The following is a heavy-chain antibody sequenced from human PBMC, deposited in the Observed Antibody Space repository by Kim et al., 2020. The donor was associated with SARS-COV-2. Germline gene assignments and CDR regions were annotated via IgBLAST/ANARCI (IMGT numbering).Heavy chain of an antibody. D-gene: IGHD2-2*01. V-gene: IGHV3-30*02. CDR3: AKDPACSSTSCIDY. Sequence: ESVKGRLTIARDNSKNTLYLQMNSLGVEDTAVYYCAKDPACSSTSCIDYWGQGTLVTVSS. J-gene: IGHJ4*02.